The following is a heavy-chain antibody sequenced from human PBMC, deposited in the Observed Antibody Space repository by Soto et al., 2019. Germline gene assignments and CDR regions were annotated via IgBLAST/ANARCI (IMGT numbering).Heavy chain of an antibody. J-gene: IGHJ4*02. CDR1: GDSIRSYY. V-gene: IGHV2-70*18. Sequence: TLSLTCTVSGDSIRSYYWSWIRQPPGKALEWLALINWDNNEYYSTSLKTRLTISRDTSKNQVVLTMTNVDPVDTATYYCARIPHYSDSYYMDYWGQGTLVTVSS. CDR2: INWDNNE. CDR3: ARIPHYSDSYYMDY. D-gene: IGHD2-21*01.